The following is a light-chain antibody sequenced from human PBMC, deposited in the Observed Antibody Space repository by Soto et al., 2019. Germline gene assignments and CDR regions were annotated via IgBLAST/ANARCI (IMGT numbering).Light chain of an antibody. V-gene: IGKV1-5*01. CDR2: DVS. J-gene: IGKJ1*01. CDR3: QHYKMYSPWT. Sequence: DIQMTQSPSTLSGSLGDRVTNTFPVSQTISSWLAWYQQKPGKAPKLLIYDVSSLQSGVPSRFSGSGSGTEFTLTISSLQPDDFATYYCQHYKMYSPWTFGQGTKVDIK. CDR1: QTISSW.